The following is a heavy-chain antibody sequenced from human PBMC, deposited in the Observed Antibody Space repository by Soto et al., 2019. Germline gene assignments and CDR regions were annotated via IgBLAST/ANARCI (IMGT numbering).Heavy chain of an antibody. CDR2: IYGCGDDT. V-gene: IGHV3-23*01. CDR1: GFTFSNYA. J-gene: IGHJ4*01. CDR3: AKNRGHAPPYYSDS. Sequence: EVLLLESGGGLVQPGGSLRLYCAASGFTFSNYAVYWVLQAPGKGLEWVSTIYGCGDDTHYADSVEGRFTISRDNSQNTLYLQMNSLRYEDTAVYYCAKNRGHAPPYYSDSCGHGTLVTVSS.